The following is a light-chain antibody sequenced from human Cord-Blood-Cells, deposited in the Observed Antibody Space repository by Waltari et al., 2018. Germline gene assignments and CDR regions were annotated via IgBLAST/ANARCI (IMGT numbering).Light chain of an antibody. CDR3: MQALQTSWT. Sequence: DIVMTQSPLSLPVTPGEPASISCRSSQSLLHSNGYNCLDWYLQKPGQSPQLLIYLGSNRASGVPDRFSGSGSGTDFTLKISRVEAEDVGVYYCMQALQTSWTFGQGTKVEIK. CDR2: LGS. CDR1: QSLLHSNGYNC. V-gene: IGKV2-28*01. J-gene: IGKJ1*01.